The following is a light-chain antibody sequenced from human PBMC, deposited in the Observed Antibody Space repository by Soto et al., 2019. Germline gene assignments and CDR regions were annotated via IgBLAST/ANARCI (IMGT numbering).Light chain of an antibody. CDR2: MNN. CDR3: VAWDDNLSSRV. J-gene: IGLJ3*02. V-gene: IGLV1-47*01. CDR1: RSNIGSAI. Sequence: QSVLTQPPSLSGTPGQTVTISCIGSRSNIGSAIVHWYQQISGTAPKHLIYMNNQRPSGVPDRFSGSKSGTSASLVITGLRPEDEADYYCVAWDDNLSSRVFGGGTKLTVL.